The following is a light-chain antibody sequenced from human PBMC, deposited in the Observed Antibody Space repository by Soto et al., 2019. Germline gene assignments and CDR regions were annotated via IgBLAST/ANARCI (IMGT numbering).Light chain of an antibody. V-gene: IGLV2-23*01. CDR3: CSYAGSSTHAV. CDR1: SSDVGSYNL. J-gene: IGLJ7*01. Sequence: QSVLTQPASVSGSPGQSITISCTGTSSDVGSYNLVSWYQQHPGKAPKLMIYEGSKRPSGVSNRFSGSKSGNTASLTISGLQAEDEADYYCCSYAGSSTHAVFGGDTQLTVL. CDR2: EGS.